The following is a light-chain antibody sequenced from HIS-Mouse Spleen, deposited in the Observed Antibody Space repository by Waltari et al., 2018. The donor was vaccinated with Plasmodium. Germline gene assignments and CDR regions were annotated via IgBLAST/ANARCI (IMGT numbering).Light chain of an antibody. CDR2: DVS. CDR3: CSYAGSYTYV. Sequence: QSAPTQPRSVSGSPGQSVTISCTGTSRDVGGYTYVSCYQQHPGNAPKLMIYDVSKRPSGVPDRFSGSKSGNTASLTISGLQAEDEADYYCCSYAGSYTYVFGTGTKVTVL. J-gene: IGLJ1*01. V-gene: IGLV2-11*01. CDR1: SRDVGGYTY.